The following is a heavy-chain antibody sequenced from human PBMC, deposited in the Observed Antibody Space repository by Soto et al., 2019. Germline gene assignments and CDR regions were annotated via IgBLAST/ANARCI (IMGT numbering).Heavy chain of an antibody. V-gene: IGHV1-69*13. D-gene: IGHD2-2*02. CDR1: GGTFSSYA. CDR3: ARGLLYWYYYYGMDV. CDR2: IIPIFGTA. J-gene: IGHJ6*02. Sequence: SVKVSCKASGGTFSSYAISWVRQAPGQGLEWMGGIIPIFGTANYAQKFRGRVTITADESTSAAYMELSSLRSEDTAVYYCARGLLYWYYYYGMDVWGQGTTVTVSS.